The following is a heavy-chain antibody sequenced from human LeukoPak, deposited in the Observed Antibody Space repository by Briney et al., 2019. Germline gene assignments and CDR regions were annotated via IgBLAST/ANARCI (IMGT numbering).Heavy chain of an antibody. D-gene: IGHD1-26*01. CDR2: IYPGDSDT. CDR1: GXSFTSYW. CDR3: ARPRAAVGATIDY. Sequence: GESLKISCEGSGXSFTSYWSGWVRQMPGKGLEWMGIIYPGDSDTRYSPSFQGQVTISADKSISTAYLQWNSLKASDTAIYYCARPRAAVGATIDYWGQGTLVTVSS. J-gene: IGHJ4*02. V-gene: IGHV5-51*01.